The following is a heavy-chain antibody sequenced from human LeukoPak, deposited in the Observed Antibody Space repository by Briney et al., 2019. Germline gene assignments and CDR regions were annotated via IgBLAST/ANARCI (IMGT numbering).Heavy chain of an antibody. Sequence: ASVKVSCKVSGYTLTELSMHWVRQAPGKGLEWMGGFDPEDGETIYAQKFQGRVTMTEDTSTDTAYMELSSLRSEDTAVYYCATAVRGPYYCGMDVWGQGTTVTVSS. CDR1: GYTLTELS. V-gene: IGHV1-24*01. CDR2: FDPEDGET. D-gene: IGHD3-10*01. CDR3: ATAVRGPYYCGMDV. J-gene: IGHJ6*02.